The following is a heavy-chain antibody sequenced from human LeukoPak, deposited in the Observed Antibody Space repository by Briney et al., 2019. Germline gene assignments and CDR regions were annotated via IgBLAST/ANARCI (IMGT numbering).Heavy chain of an antibody. CDR1: GFTLGSYA. CDR2: ILFDGTNK. J-gene: IGHJ4*02. V-gene: IGHV3-30-3*01. CDR3: ARDYSGYEIDY. D-gene: IGHD5-12*01. Sequence: SGGSLRLSCAASGFTLGSYAMHWVRQAPGKGLEWVAVILFDGTNKRYADSVKGRFTISRHNSRNTLSLQMDSLRVEDTAVYYCARDYSGYEIDYWGQGTLVTVSS.